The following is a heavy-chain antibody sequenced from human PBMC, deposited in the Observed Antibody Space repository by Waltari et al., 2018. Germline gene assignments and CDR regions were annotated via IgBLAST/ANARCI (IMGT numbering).Heavy chain of an antibody. V-gene: IGHV1-69*12. CDR1: GGTFGRYA. J-gene: IGHJ5*02. Sequence: QVHLVQSGAEVKKPGSSVKVSCKASGGTFGRYAITWVRQAPGQGLEWMGGLIPIFGAPNYAQRFQGRVTITADESTSTVYMELGSLKSEDTALYFCARRQLGGPLDPWGQGTLVTVSS. CDR2: LIPIFGAP. D-gene: IGHD1-1*01. CDR3: ARRQLGGPLDP.